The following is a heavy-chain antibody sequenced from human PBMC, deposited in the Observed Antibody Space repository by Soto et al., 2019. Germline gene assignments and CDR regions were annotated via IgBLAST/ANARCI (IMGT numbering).Heavy chain of an antibody. CDR1: GGSITTGGYY. D-gene: IGHD2-15*01. CDR2: RYYSEST. J-gene: IGHJ4*02. V-gene: IGHV4-31*03. Sequence: LSLTCTVSGGSITTGGYYWSWIRQLPGKGLEWIGHRYYSESTYYNPSLKSRVSISLDTSKNQFSLKLSFVTAADTAMYYCARTKCRGRSCYSWSLDYWAQGTPVSVSS. CDR3: ARTKCRGRSCYSWSLDY.